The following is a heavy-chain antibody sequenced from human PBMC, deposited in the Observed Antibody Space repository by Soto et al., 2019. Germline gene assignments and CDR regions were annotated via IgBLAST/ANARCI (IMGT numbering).Heavy chain of an antibody. J-gene: IGHJ5*02. CDR2: IRSKTDGGTT. CDR1: GFTFSNAW. V-gene: IGHV3-15*01. Sequence: PGGSLRLSCAASGFTFSNAWMSWVRQAPGQGLEWVGRIRSKTDGGTTDYAAPAKGRFTISRDDSKNTLYLQMNSLKTEDTALYYCTTDLGGYCSSTTYCTPNLHSWFDPWGQGTLVTVSS. CDR3: TTDLGGYCSSTTYCTPNLHSWFDP. D-gene: IGHD2-2*02.